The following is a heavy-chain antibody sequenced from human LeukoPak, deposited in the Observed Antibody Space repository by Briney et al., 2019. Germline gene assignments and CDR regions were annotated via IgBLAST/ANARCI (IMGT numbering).Heavy chain of an antibody. Sequence: ASVKVSCKASGYTFTGYYMHWVRQAPGQGLEWMGWINPNSGGTNYAQKCQGWVTMTRDTSISTAYMELSRLRSDDTAVYYCARGSAVSTDIYYYYGMDVWGKGTTVTVSS. CDR1: GYTFTGYY. V-gene: IGHV1-2*04. J-gene: IGHJ6*04. CDR3: ARGSAVSTDIYYYYGMDV. D-gene: IGHD4-17*01. CDR2: INPNSGGT.